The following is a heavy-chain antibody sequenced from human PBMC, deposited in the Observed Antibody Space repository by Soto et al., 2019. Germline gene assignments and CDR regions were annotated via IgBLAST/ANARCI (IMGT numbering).Heavy chain of an antibody. V-gene: IGHV3-21*06. J-gene: IGHJ6*02. CDR3: AKEAVQLMIYANSGMDV. CDR1: GFAFSSYT. Sequence: EVQLVESGGGLVKPGGSLRLSCTASGFAFSSYTMNWVRQAPGKGLEWVSSISYSGTFIYNADSVKGRFTISRDNTNSSVYRQMTSLRAEATAVYYGAKEAVQLMIYANSGMDVWGLGTRVTVSS. D-gene: IGHD3-16*01. CDR2: ISYSGTFI.